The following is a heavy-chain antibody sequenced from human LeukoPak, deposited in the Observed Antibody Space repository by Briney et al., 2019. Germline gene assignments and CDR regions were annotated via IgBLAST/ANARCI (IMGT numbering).Heavy chain of an antibody. CDR2: ISGSGGST. D-gene: IGHD3-16*02. V-gene: IGHV3-23*01. J-gene: IGHJ6*03. CDR3: AKDFYDYVWGSYRYYYYYYMDV. CDR1: GFTFSSYA. Sequence: GGSLRLSCAASGFTFSSYAMSWVRQAPGKGLEWVSAISGSGGSTYYAHSVKGRFTISRDNSKNTLYLQMNSLRAEDTAVYYCAKDFYDYVWGSYRYYYYYYMDVWGKGTTVTVSS.